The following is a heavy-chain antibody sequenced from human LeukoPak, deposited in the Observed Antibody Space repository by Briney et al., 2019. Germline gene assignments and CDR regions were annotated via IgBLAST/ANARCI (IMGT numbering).Heavy chain of an antibody. J-gene: IGHJ4*02. CDR2: INPTGDST. CDR3: AREASGGYFDY. V-gene: IGHV1-46*01. Sequence: GASVTVSYKASGYTFSSYYMHWVRQAPGQGLEWVGLINPTGDSTNYAQNFRGRVTMTRDTSTSTVYMDLSSLRSEDTAVYYCAREASGGYFDYWGQGTLVTVSS. CDR1: GYTFSSYY. D-gene: IGHD4-23*01.